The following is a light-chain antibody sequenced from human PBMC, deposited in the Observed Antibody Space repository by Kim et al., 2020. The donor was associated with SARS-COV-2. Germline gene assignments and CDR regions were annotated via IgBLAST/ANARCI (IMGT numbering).Light chain of an antibody. CDR1: SSDIGSYDF. CDR2: AVN. CDR3: SSYTSSTTRVI. J-gene: IGLJ2*01. V-gene: IGLV2-14*03. Sequence: QSALTQPASVSGSPGQSITISCTGTSSDIGSYDFVSWYQQHPGKAPKLMIYAVNNRPSGVSNRFSGSKSDNTASLTISGLQAEDEADYYCSSYTSSTTRVIFGGGTQLTVL.